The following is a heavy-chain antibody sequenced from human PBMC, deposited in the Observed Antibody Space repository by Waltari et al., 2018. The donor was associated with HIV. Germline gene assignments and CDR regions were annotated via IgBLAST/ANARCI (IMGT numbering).Heavy chain of an antibody. CDR3: AHRDWGSTAAFDY. D-gene: IGHD3-16*01. J-gene: IGHJ4*02. CDR1: GFSLTSTVG. Sequence: QITLRESGPTLVKPTQTLTLTCSFSGFSLTSTVGVAWIRQPPGKALEWLALIYWDDDSHYSPSLRNRLTISKGTSRNQVVLKMTNLDPADTATYFCAHRDWGSTAAFDYWGQGILVTVSS. CDR2: IYWDDDS. V-gene: IGHV2-5*02.